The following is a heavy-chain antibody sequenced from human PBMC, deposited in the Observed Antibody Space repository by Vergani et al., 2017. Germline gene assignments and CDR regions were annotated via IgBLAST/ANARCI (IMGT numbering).Heavy chain of an antibody. CDR3: ARDLRLLYNRFYP. CDR1: GFTFNQYG. CDR2: TWYDGNNK. Sequence: QVQLVESGGGVVQPGRSLRLSCAAFGFTFNQYGMHWVRQAPGKGLEWVAVTWYDGNNKQYADSVKGRFTISRDNSKSTMYLQMNSLRDEDTGLYYCARDLRLLYNRFYPWGQGTPVTVSS. D-gene: IGHD1-14*01. V-gene: IGHV3-33*01. J-gene: IGHJ5*02.